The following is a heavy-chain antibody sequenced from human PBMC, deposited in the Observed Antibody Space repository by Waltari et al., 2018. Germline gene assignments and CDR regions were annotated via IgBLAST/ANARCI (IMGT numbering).Heavy chain of an antibody. Sequence: QVQLQESGPGLVKPSETLSLTCAVSGYSISSGYYWGWIRQPPEKGLEWIGSIYHSGSTYYNPSLKSRVTISVDTSKNQFSLKLSSVTAADTAVYYCARHLVGASQGSVYFDYWGQGTLVTVSS. J-gene: IGHJ4*02. D-gene: IGHD1-26*01. V-gene: IGHV4-38-2*01. CDR3: ARHLVGASQGSVYFDY. CDR2: IYHSGST. CDR1: GYSISSGYY.